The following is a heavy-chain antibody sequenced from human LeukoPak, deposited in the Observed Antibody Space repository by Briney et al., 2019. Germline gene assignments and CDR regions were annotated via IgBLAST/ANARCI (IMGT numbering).Heavy chain of an antibody. Sequence: GGSLRLSCAASGFTFSSYGMHWVHQAPGKGLEWVAVISYDGSNKYYADSVKGRFTISRDNSKNTLYLQMNSLRAEDTAVYYCAKTTGIAAAGPKGGGYYFDYWGQGTLVTVSS. V-gene: IGHV3-30*18. J-gene: IGHJ4*02. CDR1: GFTFSSYG. CDR2: ISYDGSNK. CDR3: AKTTGIAAAGPKGGGYYFDY. D-gene: IGHD6-13*01.